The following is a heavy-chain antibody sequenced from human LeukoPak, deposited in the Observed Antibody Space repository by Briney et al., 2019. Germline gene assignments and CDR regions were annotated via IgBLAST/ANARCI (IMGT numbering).Heavy chain of an antibody. J-gene: IGHJ6*02. CDR3: ARGPGYCTNGVCSYYYYYYGMDV. CDR1: GGTFSSYA. CDR2: INPSGGST. V-gene: IGHV1-46*01. D-gene: IGHD2-8*01. Sequence: ASVKVSCKASGGTFSSYAISWVRQAPGQGLEWMGIINPSGGSTSYAQKFQGRVTMTRDTSTSTVYMELSSLRSEDTAVYYCARGPGYCTNGVCSYYYYYYGMDVWGQGTTVTVSS.